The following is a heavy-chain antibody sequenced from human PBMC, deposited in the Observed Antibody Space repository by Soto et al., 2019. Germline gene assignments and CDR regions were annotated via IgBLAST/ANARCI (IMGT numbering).Heavy chain of an antibody. CDR2: ISAYNGNT. J-gene: IGHJ4*02. CDR1: GYTFTSYG. V-gene: IGHV1-18*01. Sequence: QVQLVQSGAEVKKPGASVKVSCKASGYTFTSYGISWVRQAPGQGLEWMGWISAYNGNTNYAQKLRGRVTMTTDTTTTPAYRELRSLRSDDTAVYYCARDNPPVGYWAQGTLVTVSS. CDR3: ARDNPPVGY.